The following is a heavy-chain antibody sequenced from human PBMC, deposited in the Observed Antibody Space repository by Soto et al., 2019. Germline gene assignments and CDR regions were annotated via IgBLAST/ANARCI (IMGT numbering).Heavy chain of an antibody. CDR1: GFTFSDYY. J-gene: IGHJ6*02. V-gene: IGHV3-11*06. D-gene: IGHD3-3*01. CDR2: ISSSSSYT. Sequence: PGGSLRLSCAASGFTFSDYYMSWIRQAPGKGLEWVSYISSSSSYTNYADSVKGRFTISRDNAKNSLYLQMNSLRAEDTAVYYCARDFWSGYYTRDYYYGMDVWGQGTTVTVSS. CDR3: ARDFWSGYYTRDYYYGMDV.